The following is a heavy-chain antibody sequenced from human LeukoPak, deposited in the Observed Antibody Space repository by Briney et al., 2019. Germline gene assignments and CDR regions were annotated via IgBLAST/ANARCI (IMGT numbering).Heavy chain of an antibody. D-gene: IGHD3-10*01. V-gene: IGHV4-59*01. CDR1: GGSISSYY. CDR2: IYYSGST. J-gene: IGHJ4*02. Sequence: SETLSLTCTVSGGSISSYYWSWIRQPPGKGLEWIGYIYYSGSTNYNPSLKSRVTISVDTSKNQFSLKLSSVTAADTAVYYCARSLVRGVTSIFDYWGQGTLVTASS. CDR3: ARSLVRGVTSIFDY.